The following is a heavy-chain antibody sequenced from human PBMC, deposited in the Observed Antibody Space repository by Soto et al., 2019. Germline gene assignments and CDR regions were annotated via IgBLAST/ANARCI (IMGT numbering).Heavy chain of an antibody. CDR2: ISWNSGSI. D-gene: IGHD4-17*01. V-gene: IGHV3-9*01. CDR3: AKDRGTAYGDYYFDY. Sequence: GGSLRLSCAASGFTFDDYAMHWVRQAPGKGLEWVSGISWNSGSIGYADSVKGRFTISRDNAKNSLYLQMNSLRAEDTALYYCAKDRGTAYGDYYFDYWGQGTLVTVSS. J-gene: IGHJ4*02. CDR1: GFTFDDYA.